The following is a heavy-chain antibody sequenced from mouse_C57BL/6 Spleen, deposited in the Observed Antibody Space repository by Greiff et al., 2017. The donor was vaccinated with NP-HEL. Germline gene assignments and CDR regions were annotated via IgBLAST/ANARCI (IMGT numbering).Heavy chain of an antibody. D-gene: IGHD3-2*02. V-gene: IGHV1-53*01. CDR3: ARDQGRTGWFDY. CDR2: INPNNGGT. J-gene: IGHJ3*01. Sequence: VQLQQPGTELVKPGASAKLSCKASGYTFTSYWMHWVKQRPGRGLEWIGKINPNNGGTNYNEKCKSKDTLTVDKSPSTAYMQLNSRTSEDSAVDYCARDQGRTGWFDYWGQGTPVTVSA. CDR1: GYTFTSYW.